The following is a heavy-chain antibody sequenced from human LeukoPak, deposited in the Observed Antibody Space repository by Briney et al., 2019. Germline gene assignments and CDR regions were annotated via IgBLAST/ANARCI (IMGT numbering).Heavy chain of an antibody. CDR2: MNPNSGNT. J-gene: IGHJ1*01. CDR1: GYTFTSYD. D-gene: IGHD3-22*01. CDR3: ARLGVDYYDSTNYFQH. V-gene: IGHV1-8*01. Sequence: ASVKVSCKASGYTFTSYDINWVRQATGQGLEWMGWMNPNSGNTGYAQKFQGRVTMTRNTSISTAYMELSSLRSEDTAVYYCARLGVDYYDSTNYFQHWGQGTLVTVSS.